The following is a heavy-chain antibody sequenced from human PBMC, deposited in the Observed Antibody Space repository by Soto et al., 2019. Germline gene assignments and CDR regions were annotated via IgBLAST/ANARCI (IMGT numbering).Heavy chain of an antibody. CDR1: GGIFSTYA. V-gene: IGHV1-69*01. J-gene: IGHJ4*02. Sequence: QVQLVQSGAEVKKPGSSVKVSCKASGGIFSTYAISWLRQAPGQGLEWMGGIIPLLGTPNYAQRFQGRVPITADESTSTAYMELSRLRAEDTTVYYCARDRDDYGSGNYYNRLDFLGQGTLVTVS. CDR3: ARDRDDYGSGNYYNRLDF. CDR2: IIPLLGTP. D-gene: IGHD3-10*01.